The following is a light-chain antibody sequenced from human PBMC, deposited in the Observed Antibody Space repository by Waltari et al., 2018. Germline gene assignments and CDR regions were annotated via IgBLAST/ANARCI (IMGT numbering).Light chain of an antibody. Sequence: QSALTQPASVSGSPGQSITISCTGTSSDVGNYKYVSWYQQNPGKAPKLMIYDVSNRPSGVSYRFSGSKSGNTASLTISVLQAEDEADYYCSSYTSSSSFVFGSGTTVTVL. V-gene: IGLV2-14*03. CDR3: SSYTSSSSFV. CDR2: DVS. J-gene: IGLJ1*01. CDR1: SSDVGNYKY.